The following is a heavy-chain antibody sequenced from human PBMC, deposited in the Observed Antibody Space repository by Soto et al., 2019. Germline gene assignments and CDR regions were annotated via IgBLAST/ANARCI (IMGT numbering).Heavy chain of an antibody. Sequence: SVKVSCKASGGTFSSYTISWVRQAPGQGLEWMGRIIPILGIANYAQKFQGRVTITADKSTSTAYMELSSLRSEDTAVYYCARAPPVDYYGSGSNYYYYGMDVWGQGTTVTVS. CDR1: GGTFSSYT. J-gene: IGHJ6*02. V-gene: IGHV1-69*02. D-gene: IGHD3-10*01. CDR2: IIPILGIA. CDR3: ARAPPVDYYGSGSNYYYYGMDV.